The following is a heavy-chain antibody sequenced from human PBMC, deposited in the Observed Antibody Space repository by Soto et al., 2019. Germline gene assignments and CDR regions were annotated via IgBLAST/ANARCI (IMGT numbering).Heavy chain of an antibody. Sequence: QVELVQSGSEVKKPGASVKVSCKASGYIFTSYGISWLRQAPGQGLEWLGGTTAFSGNAIYAQRFQGRVTMTTDTXSSTAYRELRSLRSDDTAVYYCARLMTMVTTNYFDYWGQGTLVSVSS. J-gene: IGHJ4*02. CDR2: TTAFSGNA. CDR3: ARLMTMVTTNYFDY. CDR1: GYIFTSYG. D-gene: IGHD4-17*01. V-gene: IGHV1-18*01.